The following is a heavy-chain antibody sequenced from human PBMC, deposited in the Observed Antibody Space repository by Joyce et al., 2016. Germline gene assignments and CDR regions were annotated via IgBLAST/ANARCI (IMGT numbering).Heavy chain of an antibody. CDR3: AKDLTNSLGYCHDH. CDR1: GFTFSNYD. Sequence: EVQLFESGGGLVQPGGSLRLSCTASGFTFSNYDINWVRQAPGKGLEWVSEITSGGSTYYVESVKGRFTISRDNSKNTLSLQMNSLRAEDTAVYYCAKDLTNSLGYCHDHWGQGTLVTVSS. V-gene: IGHV3-23*01. CDR2: ITSGGST. J-gene: IGHJ4*02. D-gene: IGHD3-16*01.